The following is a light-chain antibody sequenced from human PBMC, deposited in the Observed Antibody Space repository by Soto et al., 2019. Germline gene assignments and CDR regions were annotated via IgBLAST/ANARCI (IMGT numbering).Light chain of an antibody. J-gene: IGKJ1*01. CDR1: QSVSSN. Sequence: ELVMTQSPATLSVSPGERANLSCRASQSVSSNLAWYQQKPGQAPRLLIYGASTRATGIPARFSGSGSGTEFTLTISSLQSEDFAVYYCQQYNNWPWTFGQGTKVDIK. V-gene: IGKV3-15*01. CDR2: GAS. CDR3: QQYNNWPWT.